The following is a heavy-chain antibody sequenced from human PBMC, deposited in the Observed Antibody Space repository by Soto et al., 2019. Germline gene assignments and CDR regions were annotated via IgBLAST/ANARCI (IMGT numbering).Heavy chain of an antibody. CDR2: IYYSGGT. J-gene: IGHJ6*02. D-gene: IGHD6-19*01. CDR3: ARAIAVAGIIRDYYGMDV. V-gene: IGHV4-59*01. CDR1: GGYISSYY. Sequence: SETLSLTCTVSGGYISSYYWSWIRQPPGKGLEWIGYIYYSGGTNYNPSLKSRVTISVDTSKNQFSLKLSSVTAADTAVYYCARAIAVAGIIRDYYGMDVWGQGTTVTVSS.